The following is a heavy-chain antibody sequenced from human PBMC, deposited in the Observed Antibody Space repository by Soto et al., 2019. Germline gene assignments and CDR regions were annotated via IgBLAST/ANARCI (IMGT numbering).Heavy chain of an antibody. V-gene: IGHV1-46*03. J-gene: IGHJ4*02. Sequence: ASVKVSCKASGYTFTSYYMHWVRQAPGQGLEWMGIINPSGGSTSYAQKFQGRVTMTRDTSTSTVSMELSSLRSEGTAVYYYATPRCLIHDYSITLDYFDHWGQGTLVTVSS. CDR2: INPSGGST. CDR1: GYTFTSYY. D-gene: IGHD4-4*01. CDR3: ATPRCLIHDYSITLDYFDH.